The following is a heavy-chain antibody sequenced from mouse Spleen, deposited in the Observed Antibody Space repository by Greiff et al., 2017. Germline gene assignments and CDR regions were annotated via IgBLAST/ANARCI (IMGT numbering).Heavy chain of an antibody. D-gene: IGHD3-3*01. J-gene: IGHJ1*01. Sequence: DVKLQESGPGLVKPSQSLSLTCSVTGYSITSGYYWKWIRQFPGNKLEWMGYISYDGSNNYNPSLKNRISITRDTSKNQFFLKLNSVTTEDTATYYCARGDVGYFDVWGAGTTVTVSS. CDR1: GYSITSGYY. V-gene: IGHV3-6*01. CDR3: ARGDVGYFDV. CDR2: ISYDGSN.